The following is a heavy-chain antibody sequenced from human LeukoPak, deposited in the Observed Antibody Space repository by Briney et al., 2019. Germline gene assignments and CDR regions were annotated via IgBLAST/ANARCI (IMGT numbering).Heavy chain of an antibody. CDR1: GGSISSSSYY. D-gene: IGHD2-2*01. CDR2: IYYSGRT. V-gene: IGHV4-39*01. Sequence: SETLSLTCTVSGGSISSSSYYWGWIRQPPGKGLEWLGSIYYSGRTYYNPSLKSRVTISVDTSKNQFSLKLSSVTAAHTAAYYCARHPIIGVVAAAKGGWFDPWGQGTLVTVSS. CDR3: ARHPIIGVVAAAKGGWFDP. J-gene: IGHJ5*02.